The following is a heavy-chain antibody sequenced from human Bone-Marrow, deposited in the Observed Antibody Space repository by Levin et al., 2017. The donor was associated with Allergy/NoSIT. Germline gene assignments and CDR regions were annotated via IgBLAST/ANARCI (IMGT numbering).Heavy chain of an antibody. CDR3: AKDALSGICFDY. J-gene: IGHJ4*02. CDR2: INGASTHT. V-gene: IGHV3-23*01. CDR1: GFTFSTYT. Sequence: GESLKISCEASGFTFSTYTMAWVRQAPGKGLEWVSSINGASTHTNYADSVKGRFTISRDHSKSTLYLQMNSLRAEDTAIYYCAKDALSGICFDYWGQGALVTVSS. D-gene: IGHD2-21*01.